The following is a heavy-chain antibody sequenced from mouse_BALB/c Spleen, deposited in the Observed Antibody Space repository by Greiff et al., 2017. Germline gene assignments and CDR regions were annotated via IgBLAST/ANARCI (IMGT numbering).Heavy chain of an antibody. J-gene: IGHJ4*01. CDR2: ISYDGSN. Sequence: EVQLVESGPGLVKPSQSLSLTCSVTGYSITSGYYWNWIRQFPGNKLEWMGYISYDGSNNYNPSLKNRISITRDTSKNQFFLKLNSVTTEDTATYYCARDPDLYAMDYWGQGTSVTVSS. V-gene: IGHV3-6*02. CDR3: ARDPDLYAMDY. CDR1: GYSITSGYY.